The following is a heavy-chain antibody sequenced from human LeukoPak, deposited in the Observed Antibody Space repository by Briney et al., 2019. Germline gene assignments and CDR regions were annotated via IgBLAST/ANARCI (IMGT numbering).Heavy chain of an antibody. J-gene: IGHJ3*02. D-gene: IGHD4-11*01. CDR1: GFTFSSYS. V-gene: IGHV3-21*01. Sequence: PGGSLRLSCAASGFTFSSYSMNWVRQAPGKGLEWVSSISSSSSYIYYADSVKGRFTISRDNAENSLYLQMNSLRAEDTAVYYCARGPHYSNYWLRSGGAFDIWGQGTMVTVSS. CDR3: ARGPHYSNYWLRSGGAFDI. CDR2: ISSSSSYI.